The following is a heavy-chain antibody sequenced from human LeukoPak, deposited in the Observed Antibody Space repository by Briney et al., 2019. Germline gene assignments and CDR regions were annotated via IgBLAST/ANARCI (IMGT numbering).Heavy chain of an antibody. CDR3: ARVRGGYYYDSSGYSFDY. Sequence: SETLSLTCTVSGGSISSYYWSWIRQPPGKGLEWIGYIYYSGSTNYNPSLKSRVTISVDTSKNLFSLKLSSVTAADTAVYYCARVRGGYYYDSSGYSFDYWGQGTLVTVSS. D-gene: IGHD3-22*01. V-gene: IGHV4-59*01. J-gene: IGHJ4*02. CDR1: GGSISSYY. CDR2: IYYSGST.